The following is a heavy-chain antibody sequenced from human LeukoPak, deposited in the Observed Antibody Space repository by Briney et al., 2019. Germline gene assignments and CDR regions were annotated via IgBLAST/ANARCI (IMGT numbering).Heavy chain of an antibody. CDR3: ARRTLGRDGSVNWFDP. CDR2: IIPIFGTA. CDR1: GYTFTGYY. V-gene: IGHV1-69*13. J-gene: IGHJ5*02. Sequence: SVKVSCKASGYTFTGYYMHWVRQAPGQGLEWMGGIIPIFGTANYAQKFQGRVTITADESTSTAYMELSSLRSEDTAVYYCARRTLGRDGSVNWFDPWGQGTLVTVSS. D-gene: IGHD5-24*01.